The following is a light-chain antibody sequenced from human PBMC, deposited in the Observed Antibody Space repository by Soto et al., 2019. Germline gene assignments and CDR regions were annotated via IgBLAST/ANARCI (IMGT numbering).Light chain of an antibody. CDR2: GAS. CDR1: QGIANF. Sequence: EIQLISAPAVLSKTKGDRVTISCRASQGIANFLAWYQQKPGKAPKLLIYGASTLQSGVPSRFSGSGSGTDFTLTISSLQPEDFATYYCQQLNSFPIPFGPGTKVDIK. J-gene: IGKJ3*01. CDR3: QQLNSFPIP. V-gene: IGKV1-9*01.